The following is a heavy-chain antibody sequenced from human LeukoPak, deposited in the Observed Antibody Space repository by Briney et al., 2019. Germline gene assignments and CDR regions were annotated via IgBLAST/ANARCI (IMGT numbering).Heavy chain of an antibody. CDR3: AKRVGGVNSFDY. V-gene: IGHV3-23*01. CDR1: GFTVSSNF. CDR2: IGGSGGTT. Sequence: GGSLRLSCAASGFTVSSNFMTWVRHAPGKGLEWVSVIGGSGGTTYYADSVKGRFTISRDNSKNTLYLQMNSLRAEDTALYYCAKRVGGVNSFDYWGQGTLVTVSS. D-gene: IGHD3-16*01. J-gene: IGHJ4*02.